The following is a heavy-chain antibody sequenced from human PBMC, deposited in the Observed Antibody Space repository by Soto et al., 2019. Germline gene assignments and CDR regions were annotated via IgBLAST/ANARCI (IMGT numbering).Heavy chain of an antibody. V-gene: IGHV1-69*13. J-gene: IGHJ5*02. CDR1: GGTFSSYA. CDR3: ATKSRDSSSWFLLGGFDP. Sequence: RASVKVSCKASGGTFSSYAISWVRQAPGQGLEWMGGIIPIFGTANYAQKFQGRVTITADESTSTAYMELSSLRSEDTAVYYCATKSRDSSSWFLLGGFDPWGQGTLVTVSS. CDR2: IIPIFGTA. D-gene: IGHD6-13*01.